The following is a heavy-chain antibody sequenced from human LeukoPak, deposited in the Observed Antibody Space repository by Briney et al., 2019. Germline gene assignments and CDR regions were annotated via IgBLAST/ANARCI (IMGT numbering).Heavy chain of an antibody. CDR1: GYTFTSYD. V-gene: IGHV1-8*01. CDR2: MNANSGNT. Sequence: GASVKVSCKASGYTFTSYDINWVRQATGQGLEWMGWMNANSGNTGYAQKFQGRVTMTRNTSISTAYMELSSLRSEDTAVYYCASSYYYGSGSYSDYYYYYYMDVWGKGTTVTVSS. D-gene: IGHD3-10*01. J-gene: IGHJ6*03. CDR3: ASSYYYGSGSYSDYYYYYYMDV.